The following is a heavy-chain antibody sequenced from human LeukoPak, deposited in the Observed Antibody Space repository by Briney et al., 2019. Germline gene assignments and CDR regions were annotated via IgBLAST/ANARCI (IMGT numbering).Heavy chain of an antibody. CDR3: AKGLVGSSIADFFDY. J-gene: IGHJ4*02. CDR2: ISWNSGSI. D-gene: IGHD6-6*01. Sequence: GGSLRLSCTVSGFTVSSNSMSWVRQAPGKGLEWVSGISWNSGSIGYADSVKGRFTISRGNAKNSLYLQMNSLRGEDMALYYCAKGLVGSSIADFFDYWGQGILVTVSS. V-gene: IGHV3-9*03. CDR1: GFTVSSNS.